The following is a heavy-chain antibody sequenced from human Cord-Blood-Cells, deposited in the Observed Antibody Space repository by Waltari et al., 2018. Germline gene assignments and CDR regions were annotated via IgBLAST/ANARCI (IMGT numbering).Heavy chain of an antibody. CDR3: AITSGSYFDY. V-gene: IGHV3-53*04. Sequence: EVQLVESGGGLVQPGGSLRLSCAASGFTVSSNYMSWVRQAPGMGLGWVSVIYSGGSTYYADSVKGRFTISRHNSKNTLYLQMNSLGAEDTAVYYCAITSGSYFDYWGQGTLVTVSS. D-gene: IGHD1-26*01. J-gene: IGHJ4*02. CDR2: IYSGGST. CDR1: GFTVSSNY.